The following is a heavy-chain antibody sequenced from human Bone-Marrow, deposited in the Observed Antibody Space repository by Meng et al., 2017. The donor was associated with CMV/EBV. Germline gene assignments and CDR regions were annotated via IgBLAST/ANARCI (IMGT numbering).Heavy chain of an antibody. D-gene: IGHD3-16*01. Sequence: GESLKISCAASGFTFSTYAIHWVRQAPGKGLEWVAVVSSDGSKKYYADSVKGRFTISRDNSKNTLYLQMNSLRAEDTAVYYCAREGGGLDYWGQGTLVTVSS. V-gene: IGHV3-30-3*01. CDR3: AREGGGLDY. CDR1: GFTFSTYA. CDR2: VSSDGSKK. J-gene: IGHJ4*02.